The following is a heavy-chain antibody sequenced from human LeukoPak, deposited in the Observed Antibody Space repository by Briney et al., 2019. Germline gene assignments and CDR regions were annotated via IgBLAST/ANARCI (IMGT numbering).Heavy chain of an antibody. V-gene: IGHV1-18*01. CDR1: GYTFTSYG. J-gene: IGHJ6*02. D-gene: IGHD3-3*01. CDR2: ISAYNGNT. CDR3: ARALSITIFHYYYYGMDV. Sequence: GASVKVSCKASGYTFTSYGISWVRQAPGHGLEWMGWISAYNGNTNYAQKLQGRVTMTTDTSTSTAYMELRSLRSDDTAVYYCARALSITIFHYYYYGMDVWGQGTTVTVSS.